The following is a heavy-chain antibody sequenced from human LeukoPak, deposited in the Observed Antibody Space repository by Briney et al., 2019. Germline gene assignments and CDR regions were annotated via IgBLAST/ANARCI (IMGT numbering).Heavy chain of an antibody. D-gene: IGHD1-20*01. CDR2: IGGHVHST. Sequence: PGGSPRLSCAASGFTFRNSAMSWVRQAPGTGLEWASSIGGHVHSTYYADSVIGRFTISRDDSENTLYLQMNSLRANDTAIYYCANHRTPDRYHWNYFDYWGQGTLVTVSS. CDR3: ANHRTPDRYHWNYFDY. J-gene: IGHJ4*02. CDR1: GFTFRNSA. V-gene: IGHV3-23*01.